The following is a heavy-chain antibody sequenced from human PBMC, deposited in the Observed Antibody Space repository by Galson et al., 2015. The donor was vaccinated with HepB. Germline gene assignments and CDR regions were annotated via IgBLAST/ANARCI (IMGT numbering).Heavy chain of an antibody. CDR3: ARSKHQELHFDY. V-gene: IGHV2-70*04. CDR2: IDWDDDK. D-gene: IGHD6-13*01. CDR1: GFSLSTSGMR. J-gene: IGHJ4*02. Sequence: ALVKPTQTLTLTCTFSGFSLSTSGMRVSWIRQPPGKALEWLARIDWDDDKFYSTSLKTRLTISKDTSKNQVVLTMTNMDPVDTATYYCARSKHQELHFDYWGQGTLVTVSS.